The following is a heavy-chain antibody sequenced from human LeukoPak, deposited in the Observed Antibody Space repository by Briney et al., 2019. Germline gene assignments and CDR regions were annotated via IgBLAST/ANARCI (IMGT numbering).Heavy chain of an antibody. CDR3: TGGYVY. CDR2: IYSDGCT. CDR1: GFTFSSYS. V-gene: IGHV3-66*01. D-gene: IGHD5-12*01. J-gene: IGHJ4*02. Sequence: GRSLRLSCAASGFTFSSYSMNWVRQAPGKGLEWVSIIYSDGCTYYTDSVKGRFTISRDNSKNTLYLQMNSLRAEDTAVYYCTGGYVYWGQGTLVTVSS.